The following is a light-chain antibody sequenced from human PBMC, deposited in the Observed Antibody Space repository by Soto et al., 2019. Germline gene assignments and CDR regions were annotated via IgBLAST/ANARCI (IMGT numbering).Light chain of an antibody. J-gene: IGLJ2*01. CDR1: SSNIGAGYD. CDR3: QSYDSSLRRL. V-gene: IGLV1-40*01. CDR2: DNS. Sequence: QSVLTQPPSVSGAPGQRVTISCTGSSSNIGAGYDVHWYQQLPGTAPKLLIYDNSNRPSGVPDRFSGSKSGTSASLAITGLQAEDEADYYCQSYDSSLRRLFGGGTKVTVL.